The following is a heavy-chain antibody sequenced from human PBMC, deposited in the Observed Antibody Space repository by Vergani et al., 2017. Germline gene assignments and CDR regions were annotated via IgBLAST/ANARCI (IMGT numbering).Heavy chain of an antibody. J-gene: IGHJ4*02. CDR3: ARRGSGNTYYFDY. CDR1: GFTFSNAW. D-gene: IGHD3-10*01. Sequence: EVQLVESGGGLVKPGGSLRLSCAASGFTFSNAWMSWVRQAPGKGLEWVSRVKWNGDSSVYADSVKGRFTISRDNAKNSLYLQMTSLRAEDTAFYYCARRGSGNTYYFDYWGQGALVTVSS. V-gene: IGHV3-20*04. CDR2: VKWNGDSS.